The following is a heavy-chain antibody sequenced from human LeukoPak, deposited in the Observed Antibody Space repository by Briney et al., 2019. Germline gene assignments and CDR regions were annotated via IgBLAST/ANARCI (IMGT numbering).Heavy chain of an antibody. CDR2: IYYSGST. CDR1: GGSISSGGYY. Sequence: PSETLSLTCTVSGGSISSGGYYWSWIRQHPGKGLEWIGYIYYSGSTYYNPSLKSRVTISVDTSKNQCSLKLSSVTAADTAVYYCARASVISLVGGYFDYWGQGTLVTVSS. D-gene: IGHD3-16*02. CDR3: ARASVISLVGGYFDY. J-gene: IGHJ4*02. V-gene: IGHV4-31*03.